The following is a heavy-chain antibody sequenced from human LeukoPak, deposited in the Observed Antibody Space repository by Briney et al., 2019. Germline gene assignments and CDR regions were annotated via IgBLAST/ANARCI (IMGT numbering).Heavy chain of an antibody. J-gene: IGHJ4*02. CDR1: GFTFSRNW. V-gene: IGHV3-74*01. Sequence: AGSLRLSCAASGFTFSRNWMQWVRQATGKGLVWVSRINSDGSITNYADSVKGRFTISRDNAKNTLYLQMSSLRAEDTAVYYCTKIDAYWGQGTLVTVSS. CDR2: INSDGSIT. CDR3: TKIDAY.